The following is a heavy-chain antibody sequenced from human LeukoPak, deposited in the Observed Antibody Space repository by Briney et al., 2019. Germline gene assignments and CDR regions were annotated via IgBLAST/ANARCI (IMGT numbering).Heavy chain of an antibody. D-gene: IGHD5-24*01. Sequence: GGSLRLSCTASGFTFSSYVMHWVRQAPGKGLEWVAIISYDGSNEYYADSVKGRFTISRDNSKNTLYLQMNSLRAADTAVYYCAKGGPEVEMATIIHYWGQGTLVTVSS. CDR2: ISYDGSNE. CDR1: GFTFSSYV. CDR3: AKGGPEVEMATIIHY. V-gene: IGHV3-30*04. J-gene: IGHJ4*02.